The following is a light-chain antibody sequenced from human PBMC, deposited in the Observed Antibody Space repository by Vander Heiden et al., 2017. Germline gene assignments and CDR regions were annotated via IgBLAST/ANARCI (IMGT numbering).Light chain of an antibody. V-gene: IGKV3-11*01. Sequence: DIVLTQSPATLSLSPGERVTISCRASQSVSSYLAWYQQKPGQAPRLLIYDASSRATGIPARFSGSGSGTDFTLTISSLEPEDFAVYYCQQRSNLVLTFGGGTKVEIK. CDR1: QSVSSY. CDR2: DAS. J-gene: IGKJ4*01. CDR3: QQRSNLVLT.